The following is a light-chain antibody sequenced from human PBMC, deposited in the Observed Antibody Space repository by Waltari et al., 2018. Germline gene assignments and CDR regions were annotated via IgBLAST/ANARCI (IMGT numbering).Light chain of an antibody. Sequence: QSALTQPRSVSGSPGQSVTLSCTGTSSDIGGSKYVSWYQQHPGKAPKLVIYDVDKRPSGVPDRFSCSKAGNTASLTISGLQTDDDADYYCCSYAGRYTSVFGRGTRVTVL. CDR2: DVD. CDR3: CSYAGRYTSV. V-gene: IGLV2-11*01. CDR1: SSDIGGSKY. J-gene: IGLJ2*01.